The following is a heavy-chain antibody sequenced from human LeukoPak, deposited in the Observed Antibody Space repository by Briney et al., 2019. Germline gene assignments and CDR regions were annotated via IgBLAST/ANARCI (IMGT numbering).Heavy chain of an antibody. V-gene: IGHV3-23*01. J-gene: IGHJ4*02. CDR1: GFTFSSYA. D-gene: IGHD2-15*01. Sequence: GGSLRLSCAASGFTFSSYAMSWVRQAPGKGLEWVSAISGSGGSTYYADSVKGRFTISRDNSKNTLYLQMNSLRADDTAVYYCAKAPYCSGGSCYYFDYWGQGTLVTVSS. CDR2: ISGSGGST. CDR3: AKAPYCSGGSCYYFDY.